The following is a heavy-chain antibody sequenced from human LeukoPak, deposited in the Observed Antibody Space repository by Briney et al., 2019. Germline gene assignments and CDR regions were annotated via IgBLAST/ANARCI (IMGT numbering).Heavy chain of an antibody. CDR2: IYYSGST. CDR3: ARGDYDFWXGYPNL. Sequence: SETLSLTCTVSGGSISSGGYYWSWIRQHPGKGLEWIGYIYYSGSTYYNPSLKSRVTISVDTSKNQFSLKLSSVTAADTAVYYCARGDYDFWXGYPNLWGQGTLVTVSS. V-gene: IGHV4-31*03. CDR1: GGSISSGGYY. J-gene: IGHJ4*02. D-gene: IGHD3-3*01.